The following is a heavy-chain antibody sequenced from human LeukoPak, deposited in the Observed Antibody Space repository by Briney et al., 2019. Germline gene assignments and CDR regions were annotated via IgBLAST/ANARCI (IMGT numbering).Heavy chain of an antibody. J-gene: IGHJ4*02. CDR2: INPNSGGT. CDR1: GYTFTGYY. V-gene: IGHV1-2*02. D-gene: IGHD6-13*01. CDR3: ARSLGSWARFDY. Sequence: ASVKVSCKASGYTFTGYYMHWVRQAPGQGLEWMGWINPNSGGTNYAQKFQGRVTMTRDTSISTAYMELSRLRSDDTAVYYCARSLGSWARFDYWGQGTLVTVSS.